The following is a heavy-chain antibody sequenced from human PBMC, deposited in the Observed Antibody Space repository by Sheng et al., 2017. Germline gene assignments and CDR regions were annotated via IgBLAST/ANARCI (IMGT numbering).Heavy chain of an antibody. Sequence: QVQLVQSGAEVRKPGSSVKVSCRASGDKFQNYGLSWVRQAPGQGLEWMGGIIPITGITHYGQKFQGRATITADTSTRTSYMELSSLRSNDTAVYYCARCWRVGYSIGYDAFDIWGQGTKVTVTS. D-gene: IGHD2-15*01. CDR1: GDKFQNYG. CDR2: IIPITGIT. V-gene: IGHV1-69*04. J-gene: IGHJ3*02. CDR3: ARCWRVGYSIGYDAFDI.